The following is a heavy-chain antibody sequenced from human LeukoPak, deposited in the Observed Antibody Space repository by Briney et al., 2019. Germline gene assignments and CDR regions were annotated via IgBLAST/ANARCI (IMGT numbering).Heavy chain of an antibody. CDR1: GFTFSSYA. CDR3: AKVNLGEEPETGYFDY. Sequence: PGGSLRLSCAASGFTFSSYAMNWVRQAPGKGLEWVSAISGSGGSTFYADSVKGRFTISRDNSKNTLYLQMNSLRAEDTAVYYCAKVNLGEEPETGYFDYWGQGTLVTVYS. V-gene: IGHV3-23*01. D-gene: IGHD1-26*01. J-gene: IGHJ4*02. CDR2: ISGSGGST.